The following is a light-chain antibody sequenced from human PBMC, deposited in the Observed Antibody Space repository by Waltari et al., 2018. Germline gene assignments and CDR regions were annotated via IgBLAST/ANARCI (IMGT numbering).Light chain of an antibody. CDR2: AAS. V-gene: IGKV3-11*01. CDR3: QQRSHWPYT. CDR1: QTVRSY. Sequence: EIQLTQSPATLSFSPGDTATIPCRASQTVRSYLAWYQQRPGQAPKPLIFAASTRHPGIPAKFRGCGFGTDFTLIISNLEPEDFAIYYCQQRSHWPYTFGQGTRVETK. J-gene: IGKJ5*01.